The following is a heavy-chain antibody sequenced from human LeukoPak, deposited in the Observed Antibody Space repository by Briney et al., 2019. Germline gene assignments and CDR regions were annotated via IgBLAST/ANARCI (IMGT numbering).Heavy chain of an antibody. CDR1: GFTFDDYG. D-gene: IGHD3-3*01. Sequence: PGGSLRLSCAASGFTFDDYGMSWVRQAPGKGLEWVSGINWNGGSTGYADSEKGRFTISRDNAKNSLYLQMNSLRAEDTALYHCARVKSGIFGYYMDVWGKGTTVTISS. CDR3: ARVKSGIFGYYMDV. J-gene: IGHJ6*03. CDR2: INWNGGST. V-gene: IGHV3-20*01.